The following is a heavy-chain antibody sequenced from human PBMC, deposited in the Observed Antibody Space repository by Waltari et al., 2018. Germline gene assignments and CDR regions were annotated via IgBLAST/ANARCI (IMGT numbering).Heavy chain of an antibody. Sequence: QVQLVQSGAEVKMPGDSVKVSCTASGYTFTAYYIQWVRQAPGQGLEWVGRIDLKSGDTNFAGKFLGRVTMTRDTSITTAYLELRRLRSDDTAIYHCSRDCTGGSCYGLTYGMDVWGQGTLVSVSS. CDR1: GYTFTAYY. V-gene: IGHV1-2*02. CDR2: IDLKSGDT. CDR3: SRDCTGGSCYGLTYGMDV. J-gene: IGHJ6*02. D-gene: IGHD2-15*01.